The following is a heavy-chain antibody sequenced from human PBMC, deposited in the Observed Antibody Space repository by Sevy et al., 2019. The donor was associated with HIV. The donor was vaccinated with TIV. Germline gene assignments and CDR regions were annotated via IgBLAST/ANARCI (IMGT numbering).Heavy chain of an antibody. D-gene: IGHD2-15*01. CDR1: GGSISSYY. V-gene: IGHV4-59*01. Sequence: SETLSLTCTVSGGSISSYYWSWIRQPPGKGLEWIGYIYYSGSTNYNPSLKSRVTISVDTSKNQFSLKLSDVTAADTAVYYCAREDGYCSGGSCVRDAFDIWGQGTMVTVSS. J-gene: IGHJ3*02. CDR2: IYYSGST. CDR3: AREDGYCSGGSCVRDAFDI.